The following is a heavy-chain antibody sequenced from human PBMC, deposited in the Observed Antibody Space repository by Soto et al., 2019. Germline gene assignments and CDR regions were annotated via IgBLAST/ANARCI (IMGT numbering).Heavy chain of an antibody. J-gene: IGHJ4*02. CDR3: AGTLRWLDY. CDR1: GGSISSYY. Sequence: PSETLSLTCTVSGGSISSYYWSWIRQPPGKGLEWIGYIYYSGSTNYNPSLKSRVTISVDTSKNQFSLKLSSVTAADTAVYYCAGTLRWLDYWGQGTLVTVSS. D-gene: IGHD4-17*01. CDR2: IYYSGST. V-gene: IGHV4-59*01.